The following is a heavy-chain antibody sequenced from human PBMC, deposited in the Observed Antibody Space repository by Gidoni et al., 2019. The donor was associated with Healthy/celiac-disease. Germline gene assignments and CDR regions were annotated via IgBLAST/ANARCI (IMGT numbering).Heavy chain of an antibody. Sequence: EVQLLEAGGGLVQPGGSLRLSRAASGFTFSSDAMRWVRQAPGKGLEWVSAISGSGGSTYYADSVKGRFTISRDNSKTTLYLQMNSLRAEDTAVYYCAKGKDGYNSPFDYWGQGTLVTVSS. V-gene: IGHV3-23*01. J-gene: IGHJ4*02. D-gene: IGHD5-12*01. CDR1: GFTFSSDA. CDR3: AKGKDGYNSPFDY. CDR2: ISGSGGST.